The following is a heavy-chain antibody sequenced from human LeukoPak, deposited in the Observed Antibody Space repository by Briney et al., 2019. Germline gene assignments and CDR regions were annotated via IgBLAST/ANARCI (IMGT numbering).Heavy chain of an antibody. D-gene: IGHD4-23*01. Sequence: SETLSLTCAVYGGSFSGYYWSWIRQPPGKGLEWIGEINHSGSTNYNPSLKSRVTISVDRSKNQFSLKLSSVTAADTAVYYCARDGNGGQIDYWGQGTLVTVSS. CDR3: ARDGNGGQIDY. CDR1: GGSFSGYY. CDR2: INHSGST. V-gene: IGHV4-34*01. J-gene: IGHJ4*02.